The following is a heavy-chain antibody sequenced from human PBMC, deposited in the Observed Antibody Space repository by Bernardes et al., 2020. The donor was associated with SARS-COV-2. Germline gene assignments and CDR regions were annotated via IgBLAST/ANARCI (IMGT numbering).Heavy chain of an antibody. V-gene: IGHV3-23*01. D-gene: IGHD6-6*01. J-gene: IGHJ6*02. CDR3: SKNAKYSSSSMEV. CDR1: GFTFSSYW. Sequence: GWSLRLSCAASGFTFSSYWMSWVRQAPGKGLEWVSAISAIGGSTYYAESVKGRFTISRDNSRNTLYLEMNSLRAEDTAVYYCSKNAKYSSSSMEVWGQGTTVTVSS. CDR2: ISAIGGST.